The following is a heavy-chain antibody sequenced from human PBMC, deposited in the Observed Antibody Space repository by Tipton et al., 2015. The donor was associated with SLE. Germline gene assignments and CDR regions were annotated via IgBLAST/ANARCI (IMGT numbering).Heavy chain of an antibody. Sequence: SLRLSCAASGFTVSTYAVNWVRQAPGKGLEWVSAISGSGGSTYYADSVKGRFTISRDNSKNTLYLQMNSLRAEDTAVYYCAKLGGGLNYWGQGTLVTVSS. CDR2: ISGSGGST. V-gene: IGHV3-23*01. CDR1: GFTVSTYA. D-gene: IGHD4-23*01. CDR3: AKLGGGLNY. J-gene: IGHJ4*02.